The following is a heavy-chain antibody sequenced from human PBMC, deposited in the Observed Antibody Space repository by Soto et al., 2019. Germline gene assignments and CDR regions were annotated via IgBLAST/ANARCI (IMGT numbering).Heavy chain of an antibody. D-gene: IGHD6-13*01. J-gene: IGHJ6*02. CDR3: ARTAAAGKYYYGVDV. CDR1: GYSFTSYW. V-gene: IGHV5-51*01. CDR2: IYPGDSDT. Sequence: GESLKISCKGSGYSFTSYWIGWVRQMPGKSLEWMGIIYPGDSDTRYSPSLQGQVTISADKSISTAYLQWSSLKASDTAIYYCARTAAAGKYYYGVDVWGQGTTVTVSS.